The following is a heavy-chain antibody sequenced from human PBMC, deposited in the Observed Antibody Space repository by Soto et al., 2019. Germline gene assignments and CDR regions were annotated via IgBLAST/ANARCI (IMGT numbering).Heavy chain of an antibody. V-gene: IGHV1-69*13. Sequence: ASVKVSCKASGGTFSSYAISWVRQAPGQGLEWMGGIIPIFGTANYAQKFQGRVTITADESTSTAYMELSSLRSEDTAVYYCARGGLRFLEWSPLNWFDPWGQGTLVTVSS. J-gene: IGHJ5*02. D-gene: IGHD3-3*01. CDR2: IIPIFGTA. CDR3: ARGGLRFLEWSPLNWFDP. CDR1: GGTFSSYA.